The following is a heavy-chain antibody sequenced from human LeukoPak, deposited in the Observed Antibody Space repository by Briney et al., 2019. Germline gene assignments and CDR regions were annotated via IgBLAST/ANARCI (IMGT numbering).Heavy chain of an antibody. J-gene: IGHJ6*03. Sequence: ASVKVSCKASGYTFTSYDINWVRQATGQGLEWMGWMNPNSGNTGYAQKFQGRVTMTRNTSISTAYMELSSLRSEDTAVYYCARDDGLGSYYRRYYYMDVWGKGTTVTISS. CDR1: GYTFTSYD. CDR3: ARDDGLGSYYRRYYYMDV. V-gene: IGHV1-8*01. D-gene: IGHD3-10*01. CDR2: MNPNSGNT.